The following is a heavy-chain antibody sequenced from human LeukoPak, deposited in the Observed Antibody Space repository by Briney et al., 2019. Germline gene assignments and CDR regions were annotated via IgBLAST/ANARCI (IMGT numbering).Heavy chain of an antibody. J-gene: IGHJ6*03. CDR3: ARNSYGGRVYNYYYYMDV. D-gene: IGHD4-17*01. CDR1: GGSISTYY. Sequence: SETLSLTCTVSGGSISTYYWTWIRQPPGKGLEWIGYNSNSGNTKYNPSLKSRVTISVEPSKNQFSLNLRYVTAADTAVYYCARNSYGGRVYNYYYYMDVWGKGTTVTISS. V-gene: IGHV4-59*01. CDR2: NSNSGNT.